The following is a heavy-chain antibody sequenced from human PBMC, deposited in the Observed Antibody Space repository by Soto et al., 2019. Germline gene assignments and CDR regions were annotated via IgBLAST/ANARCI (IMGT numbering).Heavy chain of an antibody. CDR1: GFTFSSYG. J-gene: IGHJ4*02. D-gene: IGHD3-9*01. CDR3: EKDYDFLTGLVHY. Sequence: GSLRLSCAASGFTFSSYGVHWVRQAPGKGLEWVAVISYDGSNKYYADSVKGRFTISRDNSKNTLYLQMNSLRAEDTAVYYCEKDYDFLTGLVHYGGQGTLATVS. V-gene: IGHV3-30*18. CDR2: ISYDGSNK.